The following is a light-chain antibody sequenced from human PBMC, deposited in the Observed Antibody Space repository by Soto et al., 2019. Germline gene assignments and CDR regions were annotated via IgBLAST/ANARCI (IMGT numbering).Light chain of an antibody. CDR3: QQLSNWL. Sequence: EIWLTQSAGALSLSPGERATLACRASQSFSSDFAWYEAKVGQAPRVLMXAVSTRATGIPGRFSGSGSGTDFSLTIRRLQSEDYAVYYCQQLSNWLFGPGTKVDIK. J-gene: IGKJ3*01. CDR2: AVS. CDR1: QSFSSD. V-gene: IGKV3-11*01.